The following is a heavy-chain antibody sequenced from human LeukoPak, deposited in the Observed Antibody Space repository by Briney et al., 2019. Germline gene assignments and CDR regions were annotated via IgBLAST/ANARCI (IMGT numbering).Heavy chain of an antibody. V-gene: IGHV1-69*13. J-gene: IGHJ4*02. Sequence: EASVKVSCKASGGTFSSYAISWVRQAPGQGLEWMGGIIPIFGTANYAQKFQGRVTITADESTSTAYMGLSSLRSEDTAVYYCARRDYYDSSGYYWGQGTLVTVSS. CDR3: ARRDYYDSSGYY. CDR2: IIPIFGTA. D-gene: IGHD3-22*01. CDR1: GGTFSSYA.